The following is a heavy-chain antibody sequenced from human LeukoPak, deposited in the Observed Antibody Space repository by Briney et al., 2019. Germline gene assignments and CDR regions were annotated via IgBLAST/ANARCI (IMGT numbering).Heavy chain of an antibody. Sequence: SETLSLTCAVYGGSFSGYYWSWIRQPPGKGLEWIGEINHSGSTNYNPSLKSRVTISVDTSKNQFSLKLSSVTAADTAVYYCAVVSSSWSWFDPWGQGTLVTVSS. V-gene: IGHV4-34*01. D-gene: IGHD2-2*01. J-gene: IGHJ5*02. CDR1: GGSFSGYY. CDR3: AVVSSSWSWFDP. CDR2: INHSGST.